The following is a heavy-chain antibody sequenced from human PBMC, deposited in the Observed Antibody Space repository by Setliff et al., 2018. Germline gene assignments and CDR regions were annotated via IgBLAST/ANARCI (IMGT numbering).Heavy chain of an antibody. V-gene: IGHV4-61*09. J-gene: IGHJ4*02. CDR1: GGSISSDSHY. CDR3: ARHLGPWDPVDF. CDR2: IYTSGST. Sequence: PSETLSLTCTVSGGSISSDSHYWGWIRQPAGKGLEWIGHIYTSGSTKYNSSLKSRVSISVDTSKNQFSLKLSSVTAADTVIYYCARHLGPWDPVDFWGQGMLVTVSS. D-gene: IGHD1-26*01.